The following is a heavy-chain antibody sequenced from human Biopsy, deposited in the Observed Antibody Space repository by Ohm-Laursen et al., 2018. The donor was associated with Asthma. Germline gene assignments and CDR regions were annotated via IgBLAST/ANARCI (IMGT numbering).Heavy chain of an antibody. J-gene: IGHJ4*02. CDR2: IRSKANNRTT. D-gene: IGHD3-16*02. CDR1: GLTFSGYP. V-gene: IGHV3-73*01. Sequence: LSLTCAASGLTFSGYPMHWVRQTPGKGLEWVGRIRSKANNRTTAYAAAVEGRFSISRDDSKGTAFLHMNRLKTDDTAVYFCTTGVIAAGDTNLDYWGRGILVTVSS. CDR3: TTGVIAAGDTNLDY.